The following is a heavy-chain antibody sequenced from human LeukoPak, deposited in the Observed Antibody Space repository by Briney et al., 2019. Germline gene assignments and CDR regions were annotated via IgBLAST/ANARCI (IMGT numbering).Heavy chain of an antibody. CDR2: INAGNGNT. J-gene: IGHJ4*02. D-gene: IGHD3-10*01. Sequence: ASVKVSCKASGYTFTSYAMHWVRQAPGRRLEWMGWINAGNGNTKYSQKFQGRVTITRDTSASTAYMELSSLRSEDTAVYYCARGPQLLWFGELPGPLDYWGQGTLVTVSS. CDR1: GYTFTSYA. V-gene: IGHV1-3*01. CDR3: ARGPQLLWFGELPGPLDY.